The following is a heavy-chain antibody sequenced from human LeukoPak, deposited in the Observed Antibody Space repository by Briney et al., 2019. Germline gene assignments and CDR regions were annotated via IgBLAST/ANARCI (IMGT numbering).Heavy chain of an antibody. CDR3: TRDRGAYNLYDY. CDR2: IRSKAYGETA. CDR1: GFTFGDYA. Sequence: GGSLRLSCTASGFTFGDYAMSWIRQAPGKGLEWVGFIRSKAYGETADYAASVKGRFTILRDDSKAIAYLQMNSLKTEDTAVYHCTRDRGAYNLYDYWGQGTLVTVSS. J-gene: IGHJ4*02. V-gene: IGHV3-49*03. D-gene: IGHD1-1*01.